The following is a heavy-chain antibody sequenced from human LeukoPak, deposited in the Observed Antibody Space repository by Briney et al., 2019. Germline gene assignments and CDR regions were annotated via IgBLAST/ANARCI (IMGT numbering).Heavy chain of an antibody. CDR3: ARNWNGGDY. J-gene: IGHJ4*02. V-gene: IGHV3-7*01. D-gene: IGHD1-1*01. Sequence: PGGSLTLYGAASKFTCNNYWMSWVRPAPGKGLEWVANIKQDGSEKSYVDSVKGRFTISRDNAKTSLYLQMHRLRAEGTAVYYCARNWNGGDYWVQGTLVTVSS. CDR2: IKQDGSEK. CDR1: KFTCNNYW.